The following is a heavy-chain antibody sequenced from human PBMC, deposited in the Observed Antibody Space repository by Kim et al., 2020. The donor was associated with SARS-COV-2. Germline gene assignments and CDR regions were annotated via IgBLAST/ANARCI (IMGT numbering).Heavy chain of an antibody. Sequence: GGSLRLSCAASGFTFSSYAMSWVRQAPGKGLEWVSAISGSGGSTYYADSVKGRFTISRDNSKNTLYLQMNSLRAEDTAVYYCAKDYGVMGATFYYFDYWGQGTLVTVYS. CDR1: GFTFSSYA. V-gene: IGHV3-23*01. D-gene: IGHD1-26*01. CDR3: AKDYGVMGATFYYFDY. J-gene: IGHJ4*02. CDR2: ISGSGGST.